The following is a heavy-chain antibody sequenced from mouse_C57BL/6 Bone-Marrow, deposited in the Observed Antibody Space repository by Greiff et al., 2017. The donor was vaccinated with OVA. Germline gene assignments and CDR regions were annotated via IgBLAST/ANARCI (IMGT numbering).Heavy chain of an antibody. Sequence: VKLVESGAELVKPGASVKMSCKASGYTFTTYPIEWMKQNHGKSLEWIGNFHPYNDDTKYNEKFKGKATLTVEKSSSTVYLELSRLTSDDSAVYYCARGDPDYYALGYWGQGTSVTVSS. CDR1: GYTFTTYP. V-gene: IGHV1-47*01. J-gene: IGHJ4*01. CDR2: FHPYNDDT. D-gene: IGHD3-3*01. CDR3: ARGDPDYYALGY.